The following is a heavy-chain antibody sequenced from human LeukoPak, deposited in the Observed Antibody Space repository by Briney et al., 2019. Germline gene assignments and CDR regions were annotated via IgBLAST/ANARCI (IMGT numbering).Heavy chain of an antibody. J-gene: IGHJ4*02. CDR2: IYYSGST. V-gene: IGHV4-39*07. CDR1: GGSISSSSYY. CDR3: ARDRPFDY. Sequence: ETLSLTCTVSGGSISSSSYYWGWIRQPPGKGLEWIGSIYYSGSTYYNPSLKSRVTISVDTSKNQFSLKLSSVTAADTAVYYCARDRPFDYWGQGTLVTVSS.